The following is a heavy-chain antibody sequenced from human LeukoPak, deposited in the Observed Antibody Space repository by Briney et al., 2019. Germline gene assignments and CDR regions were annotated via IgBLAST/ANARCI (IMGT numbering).Heavy chain of an antibody. CDR3: ARDKYYDSSLDY. CDR2: ISAYNGNT. Sequence: ASVKVSCKASGYTFTSYGISWVRQAPGQGHEWMGWISAYNGNTNYAQKLQGRVTMTTDTSTSTDYMELRSLRSDDTAVYYCARDKYYDSSLDYWGQGTLVTVSS. J-gene: IGHJ4*02. D-gene: IGHD3-22*01. V-gene: IGHV1-18*01. CDR1: GYTFTSYG.